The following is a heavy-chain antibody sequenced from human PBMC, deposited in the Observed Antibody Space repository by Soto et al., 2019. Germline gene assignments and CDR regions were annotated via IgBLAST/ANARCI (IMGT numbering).Heavy chain of an antibody. CDR1: GFSFSSCA. D-gene: IGHD6-19*01. CDR2: VSHAGSNK. Sequence: QVQLVESGGGVVQPGRSLRLSCAASGFSFSSCAMHWVRQAPGKGLEWVAVVSHAGSNKYYADSVKGRVTISRANSINPVYLQMNSRRAAATAGYYCASVSIAVAGSASYFDYWGQGTLVTVSS. CDR3: ASVSIAVAGSASYFDY. J-gene: IGHJ4*02. V-gene: IGHV3-30-3*01.